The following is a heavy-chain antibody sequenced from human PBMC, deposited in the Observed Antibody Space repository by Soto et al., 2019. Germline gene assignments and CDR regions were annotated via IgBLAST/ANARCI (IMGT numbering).Heavy chain of an antibody. CDR3: ARGDSTVSSVFDY. J-gene: IGHJ4*02. Sequence: PSESLSLTCTVPGGRFSAAGDYWSLIRQAPGKGLEWIGYILQNGDTSYNPPLKSRVTISTDTSKRQFSLKLTSVTAADTAVYYCARGDSTVSSVFDYWGQGLLVTVSS. CDR2: ILQNGDT. CDR1: GGRFSAAGDY. V-gene: IGHV4-31*03. D-gene: IGHD4-17*01.